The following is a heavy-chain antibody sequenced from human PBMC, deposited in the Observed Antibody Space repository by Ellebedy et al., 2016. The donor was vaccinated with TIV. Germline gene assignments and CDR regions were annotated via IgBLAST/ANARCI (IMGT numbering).Heavy chain of an antibody. V-gene: IGHV3-13*01. CDR2: IGTAGDT. D-gene: IGHD2-21*01. CDR3: ARVRFGDTAVDY. Sequence: GGSLRLSCAASGFTFSSYDMHWVRHGTGKGLEWVSAIGTAGDTYYPGSVKGRFTISRENAKNSLYLQITSLRADDTAVYYCARVRFGDTAVDYWGQGTLVTVSS. J-gene: IGHJ4*03. CDR1: GFTFSSYD.